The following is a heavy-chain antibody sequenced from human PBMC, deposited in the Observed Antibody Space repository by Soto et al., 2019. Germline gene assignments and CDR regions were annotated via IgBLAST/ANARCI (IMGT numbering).Heavy chain of an antibody. CDR1: GYRFISYW. CDR2: IYPGDSDT. CDR3: ARLSCSSTSCYFRDPYYFDY. J-gene: IGHJ4*02. V-gene: IGHV5-51*01. D-gene: IGHD2-2*01. Sequence: GESLKISSKGSGYRFISYWIGWVRQMPGKGLEWMGIIYPGDSDTRYSPSFQGQVTISADKSISTAYLQWSSLKASDTAMYYCARLSCSSTSCYFRDPYYFDYWGQGTLVTVSS.